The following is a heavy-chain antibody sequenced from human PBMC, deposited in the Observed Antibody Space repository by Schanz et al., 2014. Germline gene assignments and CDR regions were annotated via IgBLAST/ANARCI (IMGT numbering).Heavy chain of an antibody. J-gene: IGHJ4*02. V-gene: IGHV3-30*18. CDR2: ISDDGINE. CDR1: ASGAASGFTFSRFG. CDR3: AKHVRSLTGNDY. Sequence: QMHLAESGGGVVQPGRSLRLSCAASGAASGFTFSRFGMYWVRQAPGKGLEWLAAISDDGINEHYVDSVKGRFTISRDNAKNTLYLQVNSLRAEDTAVYYCAKHVRSLTGNDYWGQGTLVTDSS. D-gene: IGHD3-9*01.